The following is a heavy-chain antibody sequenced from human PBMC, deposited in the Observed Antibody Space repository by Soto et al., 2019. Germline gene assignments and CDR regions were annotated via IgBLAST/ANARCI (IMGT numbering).Heavy chain of an antibody. Sequence: SQTLSLTCAISGDSVSSNSAAWNWIRQSPSRGLEWLGRTYYRSKWYNDYAVSVKSRITINPDTSKSQFSLQLNSVTPEDTAVYYCARELFSDFWSGYLSPGYGMDVWGQGTTVTVSS. V-gene: IGHV6-1*01. CDR3: ARELFSDFWSGYLSPGYGMDV. D-gene: IGHD3-3*01. J-gene: IGHJ6*02. CDR1: GDSVSSNSAA. CDR2: TYYRSKWYN.